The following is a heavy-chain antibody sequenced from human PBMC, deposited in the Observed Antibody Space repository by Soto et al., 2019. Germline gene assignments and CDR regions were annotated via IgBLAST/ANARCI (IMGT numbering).Heavy chain of an antibody. V-gene: IGHV1-18*01. CDR2: ISAYTGET. CDR3: ARDLIAVRPGWFDP. J-gene: IGHJ5*02. CDR1: GYSFTTFG. D-gene: IGHD6-6*01. Sequence: QVQLVQSGDEAKKVGASVRVSCRASGYSFTTFGISWVRQAPRQGLEWMGWISAYTGETRYAQNFQDSVTMTTAAYMSAGCMDLRSLRSDDTASDYCARDLIAVRPGWFDPWGQGTLVTVSS.